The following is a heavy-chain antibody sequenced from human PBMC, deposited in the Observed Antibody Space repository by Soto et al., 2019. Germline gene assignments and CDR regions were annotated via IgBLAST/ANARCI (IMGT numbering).Heavy chain of an antibody. Sequence: SETLSLTCTVSGSSISSYYWSWIRQPPGKGLEWIGYIYYRGSTKYNPSLKSRVTISVDTSKNQFSLNLSSVTAADTAVYYCARGDYYDTSSFDGYWGQGTLVTXS. J-gene: IGHJ4*02. CDR1: GSSISSYY. V-gene: IGHV4-59*01. D-gene: IGHD3-22*01. CDR3: ARGDYYDTSSFDGY. CDR2: IYYRGST.